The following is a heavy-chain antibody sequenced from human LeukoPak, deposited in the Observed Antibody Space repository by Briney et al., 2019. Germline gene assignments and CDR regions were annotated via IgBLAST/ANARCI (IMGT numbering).Heavy chain of an antibody. Sequence: ASVKVSCKVSGYTLTESSMHWVRQAPGKGLEWMGGFDPEDGETMYAQKFQGRVTMTEDTSTDTAYMELSSLRSEDTAVYYCATIRGRSISSAFPDYWGQGTLVTVSS. CDR3: ATIRGRSISSAFPDY. D-gene: IGHD6-19*01. CDR1: GYTLTESS. V-gene: IGHV1-24*01. CDR2: FDPEDGET. J-gene: IGHJ4*02.